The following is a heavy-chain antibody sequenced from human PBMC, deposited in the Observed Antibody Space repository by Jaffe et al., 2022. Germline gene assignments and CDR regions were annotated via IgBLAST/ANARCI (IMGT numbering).Heavy chain of an antibody. Sequence: QVQLVESGGGVVQPGRSLRLSCAASGFTFSSYGMHWVRQAPGKGLEWVAVISYDGSNKYYADSVKGRFTISRDNSKNTLYLQMNSLRAEDTAVYYCAKDRHDYGDYWGQGTLVTVSS. J-gene: IGHJ4*02. CDR2: ISYDGSNK. CDR3: AKDRHDYGDY. CDR1: GFTFSSYG. V-gene: IGHV3-30*18.